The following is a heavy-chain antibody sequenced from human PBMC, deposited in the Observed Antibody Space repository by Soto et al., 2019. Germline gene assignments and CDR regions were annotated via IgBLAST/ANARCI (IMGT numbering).Heavy chain of an antibody. D-gene: IGHD2-8*01. Sequence: QVQLQESGPGLVKPSGTLSLTCAVSSGSISSSNWWSWVRQPPGKGLEWIGEIYHSGSTNYNPSLKSRVTISGDKSNNQFSLKLSSVTAADTAVYYCARDRGPYCTNGVCYTGQWYFDLWGRGTLVTVSS. J-gene: IGHJ2*01. V-gene: IGHV4-4*02. CDR2: IYHSGST. CDR3: ARDRGPYCTNGVCYTGQWYFDL. CDR1: SGSISSSNW.